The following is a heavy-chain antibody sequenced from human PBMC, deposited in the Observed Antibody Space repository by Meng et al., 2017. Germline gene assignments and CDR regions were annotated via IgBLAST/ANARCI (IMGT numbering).Heavy chain of an antibody. V-gene: IGHV1-2*06. Sequence: VRLVKAGAEVKKPGSSVKVSCKASGGTFSSYAISWVRQAPGQGLEWMGRINPNSGGTNYAQKFQGRVTMTRDTSISTAYMELSRLRSDDTAVYYCARGLYGSGSPREYFDYWGQGTLVTVSS. CDR2: INPNSGGT. CDR1: GGTFSSYA. CDR3: ARGLYGSGSPREYFDY. J-gene: IGHJ4*02. D-gene: IGHD3-10*01.